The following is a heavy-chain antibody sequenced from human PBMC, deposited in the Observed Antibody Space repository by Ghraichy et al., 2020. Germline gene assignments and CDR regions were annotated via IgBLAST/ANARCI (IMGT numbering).Heavy chain of an antibody. CDR1: GGSFSGYY. V-gene: IGHV4-34*01. D-gene: IGHD6-13*01. CDR2: INHSGST. CDR3: ARGEAAAGFDY. J-gene: IGHJ4*02. Sequence: SQTLSLTCAVYGGSFSGYYWSWIRQPPGKGLEWIREINHSGSTNYNPSLKSRVTISVDTSKNQFSLKLSSVTAADTAVYYCARGEAAAGFDYWGQGTLVTVSS.